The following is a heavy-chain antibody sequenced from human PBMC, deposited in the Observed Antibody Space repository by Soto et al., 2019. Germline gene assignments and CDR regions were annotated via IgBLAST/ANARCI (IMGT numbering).Heavy chain of an antibody. Sequence: EVQLVESGGGLVQPGGSLRLSCAASGFIFSSYSMNWVRQAPGKGLDWISYITSTSSPKYYADSVKGRFTISRDNAKNSLYLQIDSLRDDDTAVYYGARVGTGLYGMDVWGQGTTVTVSS. V-gene: IGHV3-48*02. J-gene: IGHJ6*02. CDR1: GFIFSSYS. CDR3: ARVGTGLYGMDV. CDR2: ITSTSSPK.